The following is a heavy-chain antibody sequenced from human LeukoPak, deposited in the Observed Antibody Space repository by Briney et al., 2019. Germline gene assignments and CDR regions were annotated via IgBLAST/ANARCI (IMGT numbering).Heavy chain of an antibody. Sequence: GGSLRLSCVVSGLTVSSNYMSWVRQAPGKGLEWVSVIYSGGTTNYAESVKGRFIVYRDNSKNTLYLQMNSLRAEDTAVYYCASKVTTGYWGLGTLVTVSS. D-gene: IGHD4-17*01. CDR1: GLTVSSNY. CDR3: ASKVTTGY. CDR2: IYSGGTT. J-gene: IGHJ4*02. V-gene: IGHV3-66*01.